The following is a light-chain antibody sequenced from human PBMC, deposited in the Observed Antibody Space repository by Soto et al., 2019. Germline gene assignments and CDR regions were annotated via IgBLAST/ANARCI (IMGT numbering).Light chain of an antibody. CDR2: TVI. CDR3: SLYTSENAYV. CDR1: STYVGSYAY. J-gene: IGLJ1*01. V-gene: IGLV2-18*01. Sequence: QSVLTQPPSVSGSPGQSVTISYTGTSTYVGSYAYISCFQQHPGTVPKPLISTVIRRPSGVLDRFSGSKSGNTASLTISGLQAADEADYYCSLYTSENAYVFGTGTKVTVL.